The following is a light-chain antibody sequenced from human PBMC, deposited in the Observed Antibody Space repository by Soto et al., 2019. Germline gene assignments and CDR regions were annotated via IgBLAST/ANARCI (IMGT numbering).Light chain of an antibody. CDR1: ISNIGADTY. CDR2: DVS. V-gene: IGLV2-14*01. CDR3: ASYTPSSTYV. J-gene: IGLJ1*01. Sequence: QSVLKQPASVSGAPGQRVTISCTGTISNIGADTYIPWYQQLPGKAPKLVISDVSNRPSGVSDRFSGSKSGNTASLTISGLQTEDEADYYCASYTPSSTYVFGTGTKVTVL.